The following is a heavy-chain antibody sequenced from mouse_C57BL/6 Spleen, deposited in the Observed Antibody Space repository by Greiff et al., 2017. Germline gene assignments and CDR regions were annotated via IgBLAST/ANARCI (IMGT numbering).Heavy chain of an antibody. CDR3: ARPYSNDAMDY. CDR1: GFTFSSYG. CDR2: ISSGGSYT. J-gene: IGHJ4*01. Sequence: EVKLMESGGDLVKPGGSLKLSCAASGFTFSSYGMSWVRQTPDKRLEWVATISSGGSYTYYPDSVKGRFTISRDNAKTTLYLQMSSLKSEDTAMYYCARPYSNDAMDYWGQGTSVTVSS. D-gene: IGHD2-5*01. V-gene: IGHV5-6*01.